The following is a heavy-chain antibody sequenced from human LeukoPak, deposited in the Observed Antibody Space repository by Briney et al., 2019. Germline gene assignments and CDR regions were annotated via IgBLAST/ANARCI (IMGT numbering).Heavy chain of an antibody. CDR3: ATTSAYCSGGSCREDAFDI. J-gene: IGHJ3*02. CDR1: GGSISSGGYY. Sequence: PSETLSLTCTVFGGSISSGGYYWSWIRQPPGKGLEWIGYIYHSGSTYYNPSLKSRVTISVDRSKNQFSLKLSSVTAADTAVYYCATTSAYCSGGSCREDAFDIWGQGTMVTVSS. CDR2: IYHSGST. V-gene: IGHV4-30-2*01. D-gene: IGHD2-15*01.